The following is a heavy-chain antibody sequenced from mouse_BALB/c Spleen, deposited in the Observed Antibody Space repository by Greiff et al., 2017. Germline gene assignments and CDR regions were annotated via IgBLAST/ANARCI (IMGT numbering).Heavy chain of an antibody. D-gene: IGHD2-14*01. CDR3: AREVRPHYYAMDY. CDR2: IYPYNGGT. CDR1: GYTFTDYN. J-gene: IGHJ4*01. Sequence: VQLQQSGPELVKPGASVKISCKASGYTFTDYNMHWVKQSHGKSLEWIGYIYPYNGGTGYNQKFKSKATLTVDNSSSTAYMELRSLTSEDSAVYYCAREVRPHYYAMDYWGQGTSVTVSS. V-gene: IGHV1S29*02.